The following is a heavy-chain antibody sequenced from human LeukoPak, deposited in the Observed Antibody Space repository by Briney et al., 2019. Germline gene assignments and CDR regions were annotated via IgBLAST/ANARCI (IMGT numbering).Heavy chain of an antibody. CDR2: INPNSGGT. CDR1: GYTFTGYY. V-gene: IGHV1-2*02. D-gene: IGHD2-2*01. J-gene: IGHJ4*02. CDR3: ARDQDIVVVPAAMPAAIDY. Sequence: ASVKVSCKASGYTFTGYYMHWVRQAPGQGLEWVGWINPNSGGTNYAQKFQGRVTMTRDTSISTAYMELSRLRSDDTAVYYCARDQDIVVVPAAMPAAIDYWGQGTLVTVSS.